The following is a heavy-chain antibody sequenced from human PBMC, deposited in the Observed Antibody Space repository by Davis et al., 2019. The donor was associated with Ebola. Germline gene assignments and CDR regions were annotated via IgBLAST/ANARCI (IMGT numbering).Heavy chain of an antibody. V-gene: IGHV4-34*01. Sequence: MPGGSLRLSCAVYGGSFSGYYWSWIRQPPGKGLEWIGSIYYSGSTYYNPSLKSRFTISVDTSKNQFSLKLSSVTAADTAVYSCAGGGGSYPRMDVWGKGTTVTVSS. CDR1: GGSFSGYY. D-gene: IGHD1-26*01. CDR3: AGGGGSYPRMDV. CDR2: IYYSGST. J-gene: IGHJ6*04.